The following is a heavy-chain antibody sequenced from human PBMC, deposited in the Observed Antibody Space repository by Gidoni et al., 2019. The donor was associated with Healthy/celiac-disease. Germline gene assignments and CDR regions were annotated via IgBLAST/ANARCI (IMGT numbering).Heavy chain of an antibody. CDR3: ARDVGVAFDAFDI. Sequence: RGKGLAWMGSIYHSGSTYYNPSLKSRVTISVDTSKNQFSLKLSSVTAADTAVYYCARDVGVAFDAFDIWGQGTMVTVSS. D-gene: IGHD1-26*01. V-gene: IGHV4-38-2*02. CDR2: IYHSGST. J-gene: IGHJ3*02.